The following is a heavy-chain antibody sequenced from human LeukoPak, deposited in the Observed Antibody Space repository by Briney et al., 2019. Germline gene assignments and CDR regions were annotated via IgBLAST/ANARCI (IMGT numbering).Heavy chain of an antibody. Sequence: SETLSLTCTVSGGSISSYYWSWIRQPPGKGLEWIGYIYNSGSTNYNPSLKSRVTISVDTSKNQFSLKLSSVTAADTAVYYCAREGYDYVWGSYRVDYWGQGTLVTVSS. J-gene: IGHJ4*02. CDR1: GGSISSYY. V-gene: IGHV4-59*01. CDR3: AREGYDYVWGSYRVDY. D-gene: IGHD3-16*02. CDR2: IYNSGST.